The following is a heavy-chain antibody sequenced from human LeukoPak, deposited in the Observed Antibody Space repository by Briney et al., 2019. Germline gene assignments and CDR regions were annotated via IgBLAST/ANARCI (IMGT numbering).Heavy chain of an antibody. D-gene: IGHD3-22*01. Sequence: GGSLRLSCAASGFTFSSYGMHWVRQAPGKGLEWVAFIRYDGSNKYYADSVKGRFTISRDNAKNSLYLQMNSLRAEDTAVYYCARDITMIVVVITEDYYGMDVWGQGTTVTVSS. CDR1: GFTFSSYG. J-gene: IGHJ6*02. V-gene: IGHV3-30*02. CDR3: ARDITMIVVVITEDYYGMDV. CDR2: IRYDGSNK.